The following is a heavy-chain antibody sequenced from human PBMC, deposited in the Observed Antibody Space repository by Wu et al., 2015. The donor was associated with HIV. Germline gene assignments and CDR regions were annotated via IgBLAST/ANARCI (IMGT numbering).Heavy chain of an antibody. V-gene: IGHV1-69*05. D-gene: IGHD5-12*01. CDR3: ARNTDSVATSLYSLGV. J-gene: IGHJ6*02. CDR1: GAGFTSYA. CDR2: INPLFGTT. Sequence: QAQLEQSGAEVKKPGSSVKVTCKASGAGFTSYAVSWVRQAPGQGLEWMGGINPLFGTTKHAQRFQDRVKFTTDESKSTVYMELSSLRSEDTAVYYCARNTDSVATSLYSLGVWGQGTTVTVSS.